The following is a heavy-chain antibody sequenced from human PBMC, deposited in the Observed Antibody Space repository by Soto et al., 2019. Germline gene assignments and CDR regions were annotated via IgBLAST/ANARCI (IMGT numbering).Heavy chain of an antibody. CDR3: AKDRYYDSSGYVYFDY. V-gene: IGHV3-23*01. D-gene: IGHD3-22*01. CDR1: GFTFSSYA. CDR2: ISGSGGST. Sequence: GESLKISCAASGFTFSSYAMSWVRQAPGKGLEWVSAISGSGGSTYYADSVKGRFTISRDNSKNTLYLQMNSLRAEDTAVYYCAKDRYYDSSGYVYFDYWGQGTLVTVSS. J-gene: IGHJ4*02.